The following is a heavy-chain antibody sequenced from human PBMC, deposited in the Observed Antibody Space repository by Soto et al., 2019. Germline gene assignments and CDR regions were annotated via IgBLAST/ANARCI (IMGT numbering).Heavy chain of an antibody. CDR2: IIPVFGTT. CDR1: GGTFSTYA. CDR3: ARGVVAGNPLIYYHYGLDV. J-gene: IGHJ6*02. V-gene: IGHV1-69*15. D-gene: IGHD6-19*01. Sequence: QVQLVQSGAELKKPGSSVKVSCKASGGTFSTYAITWVRQAPGQGLEWMGRIIPVFGTTDYAQKFQGRVTSTEDESTRTAYIEMSGLRSEDTAVYYCARGVVAGNPLIYYHYGLDVWGQGTPVTVSS.